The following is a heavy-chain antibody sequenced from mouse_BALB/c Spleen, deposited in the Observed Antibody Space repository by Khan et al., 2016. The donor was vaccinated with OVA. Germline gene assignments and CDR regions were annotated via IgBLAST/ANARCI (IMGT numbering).Heavy chain of an antibody. CDR1: GDSITSGY. V-gene: IGHV3-8*02. CDR3: ARSTYRYAFAY. CDR2: MIYTGYT. J-gene: IGHJ3*01. Sequence: EVQLVESGPSLVKPSQTLSLTCSVTGDSITSGYWSWIRKFPGNKLEYMGYMIYTGYTDYNPPLKSRIAITRHTSNNQYYLQLNSVTAEDTATYYCARSTYRYAFAYWGQGTLVTVSA. D-gene: IGHD2-14*01.